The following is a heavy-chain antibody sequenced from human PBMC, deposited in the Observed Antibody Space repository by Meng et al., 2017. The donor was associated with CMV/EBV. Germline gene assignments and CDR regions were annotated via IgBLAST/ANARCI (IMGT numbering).Heavy chain of an antibody. CDR3: ARVRGCSSTRCYVGLDY. D-gene: IGHD2-2*01. V-gene: IGHV3-48*03. CDR2: ISSSGSTI. CDR1: GFTFSDYE. J-gene: IGHJ4*02. Sequence: GESLKISCAASGFTFSDYEMNWVRQAPGKGLEWISYISSSGSTIYYADSVKGRFTISRDNAKNSLYLQMNSLRGEDTAVYHCARVRGCSSTRCYVGLDYWGQGTLVTVSS.